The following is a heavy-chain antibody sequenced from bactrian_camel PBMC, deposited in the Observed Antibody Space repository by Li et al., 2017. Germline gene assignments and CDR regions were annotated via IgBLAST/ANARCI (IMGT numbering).Heavy chain of an antibody. V-gene: IGHV3S6*01. CDR2: INSDGSFT. Sequence: HVQLVESGGGLVQPGGSLTLSCAASGFTFSSYWMYWVRQAPGKGLEWVSSINSDGSFTLYADSVKGRFTSFRDNAKNTLCLQMHSLKTEDAGVYYVAMNFGYWGHGTQVTVS. CDR1: GFTFSSYW. D-gene: IGHD4*01. CDR3: AMNFGY. J-gene: IGHJ6*01.